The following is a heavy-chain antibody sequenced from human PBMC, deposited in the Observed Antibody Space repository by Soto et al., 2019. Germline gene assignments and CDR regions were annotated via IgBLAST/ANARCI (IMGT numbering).Heavy chain of an antibody. D-gene: IGHD3-16*01. J-gene: IGHJ4*02. CDR1: GGTFSSYA. V-gene: IGHV1-69*13. Sequence: ASVKVSCKASGGTFSSYAISWVRQAPGQGLEWMGGIIPIFGTANYAQKFQGRVTITADESTSTAYMELSSLRSEDTAVYYCARDHPRSGEFDYWGQGTLVTVSS. CDR2: IIPIFGTA. CDR3: ARDHPRSGEFDY.